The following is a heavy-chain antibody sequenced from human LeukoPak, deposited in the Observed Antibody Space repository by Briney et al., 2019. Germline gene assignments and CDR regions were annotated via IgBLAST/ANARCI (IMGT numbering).Heavy chain of an antibody. CDR2: IYYSGST. CDR3: ARSGIAAAATGPYYYYGMDV. J-gene: IGHJ6*02. V-gene: IGHV4-59*08. D-gene: IGHD6-13*01. CDR1: DGSISRYY. Sequence: SETLSLTCTVSDGSISRYYWSWIRQPPGKGLEWIGYIYYSGSTNYNPSLKRRVPISVDTSKNQFSLKLSSVTAADTAVYYCARSGIAAAATGPYYYYGMDVWGQGTTVTVSS.